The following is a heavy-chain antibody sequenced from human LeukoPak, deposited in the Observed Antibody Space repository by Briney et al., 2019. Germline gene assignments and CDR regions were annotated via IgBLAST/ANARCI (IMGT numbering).Heavy chain of an antibody. CDR3: AREYDGSGYYPGY. J-gene: IGHJ4*02. Sequence: PGGSLRLSCAASGFTFRSYRMNWVGQAPGKGLEWVSSISSGSSDIYSADSVKGGFTISRDNAKNSLYLHMNSLRAEDTAVYYCAREYDGSGYYPGYWGQGTLVTVSS. CDR2: ISSGSSDI. CDR1: GFTFRSYR. V-gene: IGHV3-21*01. D-gene: IGHD3-22*01.